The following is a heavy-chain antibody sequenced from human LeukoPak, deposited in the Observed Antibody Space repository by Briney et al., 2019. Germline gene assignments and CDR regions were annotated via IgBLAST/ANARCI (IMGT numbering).Heavy chain of an antibody. V-gene: IGHV4-38-2*01. J-gene: IGHJ5*02. CDR2: IYHSGST. CDR3: ARVAACSGGSCYSGWFDP. CDR1: GYSISSGYY. D-gene: IGHD2-15*01. Sequence: PSETLSLTCAVSGYSISSGYYWGWIRQPPGKGLEWIGSIYHSGSTYYNPSLKSRVTISVDTSKNQFSLKLSSVTAADTAVYYCARVAACSGGSCYSGWFDPWGQGTLVTVSS.